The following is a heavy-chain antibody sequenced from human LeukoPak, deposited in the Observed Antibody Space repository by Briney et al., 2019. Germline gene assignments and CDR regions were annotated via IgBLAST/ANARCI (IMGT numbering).Heavy chain of an antibody. D-gene: IGHD2-15*01. V-gene: IGHV4-34*01. Sequence: EASESLSLTCAVYGGSFSGYYWSWIRQPPGKGLEWIGEINHSGSTNYNPSLKSRVTISVDTSKNQFSLKLSSVTAADTAVYYCARDFRVCSSGSCYSGPFDYWGQGTLVTVSS. CDR1: GGSFSGYY. CDR2: INHSGST. J-gene: IGHJ4*02. CDR3: ARDFRVCSSGSCYSGPFDY.